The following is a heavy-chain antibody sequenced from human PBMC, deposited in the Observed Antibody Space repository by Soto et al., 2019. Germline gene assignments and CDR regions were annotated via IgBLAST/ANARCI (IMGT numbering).Heavy chain of an antibody. Sequence: SETLSLTCPVSGGSISSSSYYWGWIRQPPGKGLEWIGSIYYSGSTNYNPSLKSRVTISVDTSKNQFSLKLSSVTAADTAVYYCARAPDYGDYAGAFDIWGQGTMVTVSS. D-gene: IGHD4-17*01. V-gene: IGHV4-39*07. CDR3: ARAPDYGDYAGAFDI. CDR2: IYYSGST. CDR1: GGSISSSSYY. J-gene: IGHJ3*02.